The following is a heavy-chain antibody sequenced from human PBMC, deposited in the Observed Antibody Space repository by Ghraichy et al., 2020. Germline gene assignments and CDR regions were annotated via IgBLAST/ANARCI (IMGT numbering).Heavy chain of an antibody. Sequence: SETLSLTCTVSGGSISSYYLSWIRQPPGKGLEWIGYIYYSGSTNYNPSLKSRVTISVDTSKNQFSLKLSSVTAADTAVYYCARGGYLTGPYFDYWGQGTLVTVSS. D-gene: IGHD3-22*01. J-gene: IGHJ4*02. CDR2: IYYSGST. CDR3: ARGGYLTGPYFDY. V-gene: IGHV4-59*01. CDR1: GGSISSYY.